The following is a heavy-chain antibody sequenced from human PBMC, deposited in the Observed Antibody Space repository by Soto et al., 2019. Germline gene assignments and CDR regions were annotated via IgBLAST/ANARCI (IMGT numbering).Heavy chain of an antibody. CDR1: GGSFSGYY. D-gene: IGHD3-22*01. CDR2: INHSGST. V-gene: IGHV4-34*01. Sequence: SETLSLTCAVYGGSFSGYYWSWIRQPPGKGLEWIGEINHSGSTNYNPSLKSRVTISVDTSKNQFSLKLSSVTAADTAVYYCARGPLIGSGYYYPYYWFDPWGQGTLVTVSS. CDR3: ARGPLIGSGYYYPYYWFDP. J-gene: IGHJ5*02.